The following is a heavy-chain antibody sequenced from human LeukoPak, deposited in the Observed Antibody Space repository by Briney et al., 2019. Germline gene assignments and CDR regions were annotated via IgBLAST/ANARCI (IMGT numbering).Heavy chain of an antibody. CDR3: ARGKVAAAFDY. V-gene: IGHV1-18*01. D-gene: IGHD6-13*01. J-gene: IGHJ4*02. Sequence: GASVKVSCKASGYTFISYGISWVRQAPGQGLEWMGWISAYNGKTNFAQKLQGRVTMTTDTSTNTAYMELRSLTSDDTGVFYCARGKVAAAFDYWGQGTLVTVSS. CDR2: ISAYNGKT. CDR1: GYTFISYG.